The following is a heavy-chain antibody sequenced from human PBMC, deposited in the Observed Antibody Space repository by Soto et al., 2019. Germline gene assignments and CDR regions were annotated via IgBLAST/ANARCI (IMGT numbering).Heavy chain of an antibody. CDR1: GGTFSSYA. D-gene: IGHD5-18*01. Sequence: SVKVSCKASGGTFSSYAISWVRQAPGQGLEWMGGIIPIFGTANYAQKFQGRVTITADESTSTAYMELSSLRSEDTAVYYCARDFRPPGYSYGTIQGYYYGMDVWGQGTTVTVSS. V-gene: IGHV1-69*13. CDR3: ARDFRPPGYSYGTIQGYYYGMDV. J-gene: IGHJ6*02. CDR2: IIPIFGTA.